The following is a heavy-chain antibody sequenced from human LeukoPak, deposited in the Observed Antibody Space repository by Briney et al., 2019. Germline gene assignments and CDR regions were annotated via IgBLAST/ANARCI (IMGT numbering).Heavy chain of an antibody. J-gene: IGHJ4*02. CDR2: INPDSGGT. CDR1: GYTFTGYY. V-gene: IGHV1-2*06. D-gene: IGHD2-8*01. CDR3: ATNGGPAGPG. Sequence: ASVKLSCKAPGYTFTGYYIHWVRQAPGQGLEWMGRINPDSGGTNYAQKFQGRVTMTRDTSITTAYMELSRLRSDDTAVYYCATNGGPAGPGWGQGTLVTVSS.